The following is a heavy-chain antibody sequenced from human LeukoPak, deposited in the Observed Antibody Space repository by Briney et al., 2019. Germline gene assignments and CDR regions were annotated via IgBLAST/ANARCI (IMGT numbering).Heavy chain of an antibody. CDR2: IYYSGST. Sequence: PSETLSLTCTVSGGSISSSSYYWGWIRQPPGKGLEWIGSIYYSGSTYYNPSLKSRVTISVDTSKNQFSLKLSSVNAADTAVYYCARQVREDKYYYDSTTSTLDYWGQGTLVTVSS. CDR1: GGSISSSSYY. V-gene: IGHV4-39*01. D-gene: IGHD3-22*01. CDR3: ARQVREDKYYYDSTTSTLDY. J-gene: IGHJ4*02.